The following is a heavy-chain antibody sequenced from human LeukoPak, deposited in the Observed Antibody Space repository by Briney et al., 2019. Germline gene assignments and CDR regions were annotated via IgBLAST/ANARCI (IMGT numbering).Heavy chain of an antibody. Sequence: GSLRLSCAASGFTFSSYAMSWVRQAPGKGLEWVSAISGSGGSTYYADSVKGRFTISRDSSKNTLYLQMNSLRAEDTAVYYCAKETRTYYYDSSGYFDYWGQGTLVTVSS. D-gene: IGHD3-22*01. CDR3: AKETRTYYYDSSGYFDY. J-gene: IGHJ4*02. CDR2: ISGSGGST. V-gene: IGHV3-23*01. CDR1: GFTFSSYA.